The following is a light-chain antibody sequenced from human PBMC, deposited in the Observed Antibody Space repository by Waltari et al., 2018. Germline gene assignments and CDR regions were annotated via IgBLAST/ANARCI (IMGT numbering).Light chain of an antibody. Sequence: QNLINSNGNNYLRWDLQKPGQSPQLLIFLASNRASGVPDRFSGSGSGKDFTLKISRVEAEDVGVYFGMQGLQSPLTFGGGTRVEIK. CDR3: MQGLQSPLT. V-gene: IGKV2-28*01. J-gene: IGKJ4*01. CDR2: LAS. CDR1: QNLINSNGNNY.